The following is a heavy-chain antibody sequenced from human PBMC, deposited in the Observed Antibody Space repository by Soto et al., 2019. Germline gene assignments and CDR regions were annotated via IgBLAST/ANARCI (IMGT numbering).Heavy chain of an antibody. Sequence: GGSLRLSCAASGFTFSSYGMHWVRQAPGKGLEWVAVISYDGSNKYYADSVKGRFTISRDNSKNTLYLQMNSLRAEDTAVYYCAKDQCLAQSYWGQGTLVTVSS. CDR1: GFTFSSYG. D-gene: IGHD6-19*01. CDR2: ISYDGSNK. CDR3: AKDQCLAQSY. V-gene: IGHV3-30*18. J-gene: IGHJ4*02.